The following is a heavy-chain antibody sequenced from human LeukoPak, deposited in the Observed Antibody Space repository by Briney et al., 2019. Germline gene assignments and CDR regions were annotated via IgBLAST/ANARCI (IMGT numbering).Heavy chain of an antibody. V-gene: IGHV1-2*02. CDR1: GYTFTGYY. CDR3: ARVPLPGIAAVPFDY. CDR2: INPNSGGT. D-gene: IGHD6-25*01. Sequence: ASVKVSCKASGYTFTGYYMHWVRQAPGQGLEWMGWINPNSGGTNYAQKFQGRVTMTRDTSISTAYMELSRLRSDDTAVYYCARVPLPGIAAVPFDYWGQGTLVTVSS. J-gene: IGHJ4*02.